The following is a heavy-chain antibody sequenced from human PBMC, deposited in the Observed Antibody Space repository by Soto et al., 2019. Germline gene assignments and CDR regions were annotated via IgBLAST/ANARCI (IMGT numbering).Heavy chain of an antibody. Sequence: PSETLSLTCTVSGGSISSYYWSWIRQPPGKGLEWIGYTYYSGSTNYNPSLKSRVTISVDTSKNQFSLKLSSVTAADTAVYYCARRMYSSSSYYYFDYWGQGTLVTVSS. CDR2: TYYSGST. CDR1: GGSISSYY. J-gene: IGHJ4*02. D-gene: IGHD6-6*01. V-gene: IGHV4-59*01. CDR3: ARRMYSSSSYYYFDY.